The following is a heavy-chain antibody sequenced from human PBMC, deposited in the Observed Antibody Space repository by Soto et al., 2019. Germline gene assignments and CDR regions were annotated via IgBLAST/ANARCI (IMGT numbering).Heavy chain of an antibody. CDR1: GYTFTSYG. D-gene: IGHD4-17*01. CDR2: ISAYNGNT. Sequence: ASVKVSCKASGYTFTSYGISWVRQAPEQGLEWMGWISAYNGNTNYAQKLQGRVTMTTDTSTSTAYMELRSLRSDDTAVYYCARWPQDYGDYAYFDYWGQRTLVTVSS. J-gene: IGHJ4*02. CDR3: ARWPQDYGDYAYFDY. V-gene: IGHV1-18*01.